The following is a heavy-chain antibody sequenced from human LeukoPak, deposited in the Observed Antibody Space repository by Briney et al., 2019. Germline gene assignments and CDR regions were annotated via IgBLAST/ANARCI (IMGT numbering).Heavy chain of an antibody. CDR2: IKQDGSEK. D-gene: IGHD3-3*01. CDR3: AKIFGVVIN. J-gene: IGHJ4*02. V-gene: IGHV3-7*03. Sequence: GGSLRLSCAASGFTFGSYWMSWVRQAPGKGLEWVANIKQDGSEKYYVDSVEGRFTISRDNSKNTLYLQMNSLRAEDTAVYYCAKIFGVVINWGQGTLVTVSS. CDR1: GFTFGSYW.